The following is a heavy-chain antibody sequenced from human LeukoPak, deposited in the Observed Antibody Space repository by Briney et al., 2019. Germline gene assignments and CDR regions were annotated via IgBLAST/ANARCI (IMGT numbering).Heavy chain of an antibody. Sequence: GESLKISCQVSGYIFTHYWIGWVRQMPGKGLESTVLIYPADSDTTYSPSFQGQVTISADKSISTVYLQWSSLKASDTAMYYYARQSRDGSKTRGYYFDYWGQGTLVTVSS. V-gene: IGHV5-51*01. CDR1: GYIFTHYW. CDR2: IYPADSDT. D-gene: IGHD3-10*01. J-gene: IGHJ4*02. CDR3: ARQSRDGSKTRGYYFDY.